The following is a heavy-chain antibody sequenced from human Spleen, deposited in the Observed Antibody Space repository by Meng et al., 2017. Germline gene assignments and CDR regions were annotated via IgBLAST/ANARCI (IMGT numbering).Heavy chain of an antibody. D-gene: IGHD2-21*01. Sequence: MQRGESGGGVVQPGRSLRLSCAASGFTLTNSWMHWVCQAPGKGVVWVSRINPDGSTISYAGSVRGRCTISRDRAQNTLYLQMNSLRVEDTAMYYCVRDFGGNSDYWGQGTLVTVSS. V-gene: IGHV3-74*01. CDR3: VRDFGGNSDY. J-gene: IGHJ4*02. CDR1: GFTLTNSW. CDR2: INPDGSTI.